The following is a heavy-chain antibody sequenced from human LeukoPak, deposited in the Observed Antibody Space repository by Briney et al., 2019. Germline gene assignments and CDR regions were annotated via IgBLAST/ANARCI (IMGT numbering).Heavy chain of an antibody. Sequence: PGGSLRLSCAASGFTFSIYSMHWVRQAPGKGLEWVAVIWYDGSNKFYADSVRGRFTISRDNSKNTLYVQMNSLRAEDTAVYYCARGRGSGWYDAFDIWGQGTMVTVSS. V-gene: IGHV3-33*08. D-gene: IGHD6-19*01. J-gene: IGHJ3*02. CDR3: ARGRGSGWYDAFDI. CDR2: IWYDGSNK. CDR1: GFTFSIYS.